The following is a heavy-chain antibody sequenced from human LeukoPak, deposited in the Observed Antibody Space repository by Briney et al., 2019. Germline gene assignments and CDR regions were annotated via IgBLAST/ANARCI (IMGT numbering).Heavy chain of an antibody. D-gene: IGHD3-22*01. CDR2: IYYSGST. CDR1: GGSISSYY. CDR3: ARATGRYYDSSGYPEGNDY. J-gene: IGHJ4*02. Sequence: SETLSLTCTVSGGSISSYYWSWVRQPPGKGLEWIGYIYYSGSTNYNPSLKSRVTISVDTSKNQFSLKLSSVTAADTAVYYCARATGRYYDSSGYPEGNDYWGQGTLVTVSS. V-gene: IGHV4-59*01.